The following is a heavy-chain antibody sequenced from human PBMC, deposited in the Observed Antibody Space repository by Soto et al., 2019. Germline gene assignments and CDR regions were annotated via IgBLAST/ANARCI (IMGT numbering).Heavy chain of an antibody. J-gene: IGHJ6*03. Sequence: GGSLRLSCAASGFTFSNAWMSWVRQSPGKGLEWVGRIKSKTDGGTTDYAAPVKGRFTISRDDSKSTLYLQMNSLKTEDTAVYYCTTDRPAADYYYSFYMDVWGKGTTVTVSS. V-gene: IGHV3-15*01. CDR3: TTDRPAADYYYSFYMDV. CDR1: GFTFSNAW. CDR2: IKSKTDGGTT. D-gene: IGHD6-13*01.